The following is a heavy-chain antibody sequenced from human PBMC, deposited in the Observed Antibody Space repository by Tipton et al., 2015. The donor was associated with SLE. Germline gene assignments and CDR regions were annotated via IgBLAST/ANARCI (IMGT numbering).Heavy chain of an antibody. CDR2: IDPIRGDT. CDR3: ARDSGGDYDYYFES. Sequence: QVQLVQSGAEVKKPGASVKVSCTASGYTFIDNYMHWVRQAPGQGLEWMGWIDPIRGDTSYAQKFQGRVNLTLDTSTSTAYMDLTSLKADDTAVYCCARDSGGDYDYYFESWGQGTLVTVSS. D-gene: IGHD3-3*01. V-gene: IGHV1-2*02. J-gene: IGHJ4*02. CDR1: GYTFIDNY.